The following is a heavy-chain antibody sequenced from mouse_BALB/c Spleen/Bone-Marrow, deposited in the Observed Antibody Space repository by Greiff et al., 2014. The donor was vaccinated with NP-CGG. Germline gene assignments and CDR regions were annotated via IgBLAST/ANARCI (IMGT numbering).Heavy chain of an antibody. Sequence: EVQLQQSGAELVKPGASVKLSCTASGFNIKDTYMHWVKQRPEQGLEWIGRIDPANGTTKYDPGFQGKATITADTSSNTAYLQLSSLTSEDTAVYYCAIYYYGSSGFAYWGQGTLVTVSA. D-gene: IGHD1-1*01. V-gene: IGHV14-3*02. CDR3: AIYYYGSSGFAY. J-gene: IGHJ3*01. CDR2: IDPANGTT. CDR1: GFNIKDTY.